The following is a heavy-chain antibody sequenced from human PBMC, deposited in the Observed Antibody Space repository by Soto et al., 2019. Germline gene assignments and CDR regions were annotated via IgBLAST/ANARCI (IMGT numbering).Heavy chain of an antibody. Sequence: QVQLVDSGGGVAQPGRSLRLSCAACGFTFRRHGMHWVRQAPGKGLEWVAVISYDGSNKYYADSVKGRFTISRDNSKNAVYVQMNGLRAEETAVYYCARDGGSSWAVDYWGQGTLVTVSS. CDR3: ARDGGSSWAVDY. V-gene: IGHV3-30*03. CDR2: ISYDGSNK. D-gene: IGHD6-13*01. CDR1: GFTFRRHG. J-gene: IGHJ4*02.